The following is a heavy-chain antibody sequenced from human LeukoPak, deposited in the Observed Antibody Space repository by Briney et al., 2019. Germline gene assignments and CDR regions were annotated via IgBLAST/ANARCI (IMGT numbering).Heavy chain of an antibody. D-gene: IGHD3-22*01. J-gene: IGHJ4*02. CDR3: AKNYYYDSSDYYTYYFDY. CDR1: GFSLTSHG. Sequence: GRSLRLSCAASGFSLTSHGMHWVRQAPGKGLEWVAVISYDGSNKYYADSVKGRFTISRDNSKNTLYLQMNSLRAEDTAVYYCAKNYYYDSSDYYTYYFDYWGQGTLVTVSS. V-gene: IGHV3-30*18. CDR2: ISYDGSNK.